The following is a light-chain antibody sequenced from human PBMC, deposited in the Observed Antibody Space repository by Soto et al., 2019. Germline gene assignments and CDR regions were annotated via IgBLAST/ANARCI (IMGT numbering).Light chain of an antibody. Sequence: EIVLTQSPGTLSLSPGERATLSCRASQSVSSSYLAWYQQKSGQAPRLIIYGASSRATGIPDRFSGSESGTDFTLIVSRLGPEDFAVYFCQQYGSSPYTFGQGTKLEIK. CDR3: QQYGSSPYT. J-gene: IGKJ2*01. V-gene: IGKV3-20*01. CDR1: QSVSSSY. CDR2: GAS.